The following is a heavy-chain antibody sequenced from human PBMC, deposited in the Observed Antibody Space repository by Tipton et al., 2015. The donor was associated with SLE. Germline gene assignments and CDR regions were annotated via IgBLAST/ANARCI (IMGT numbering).Heavy chain of an antibody. Sequence: TLSLTCTVSGGSISSYYWSWIRQPPGKGLEWIGYIYYSGSTNYNPPLKSRVTISVDTSKNQFSLKLSSVTAADTAVYYCARTGYSSSWLYFQHWGQGTLVTVSS. D-gene: IGHD6-13*01. CDR2: IYYSGST. CDR1: GGSISSYY. J-gene: IGHJ1*01. V-gene: IGHV4-59*12. CDR3: ARTGYSSSWLYFQH.